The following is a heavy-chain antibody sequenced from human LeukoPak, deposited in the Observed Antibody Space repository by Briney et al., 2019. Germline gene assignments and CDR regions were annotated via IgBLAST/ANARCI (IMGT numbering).Heavy chain of an antibody. V-gene: IGHV1-2*02. CDR1: GYTFTGYY. CDR2: INPNSGGT. D-gene: IGHD1-26*01. J-gene: IGHJ4*02. CDR3: ARSSGSSGGVDY. Sequence: ASVKVSCKASGYTFTGYYMHWVRQAPGQGLEWMGWINPNSGGTNYAQKFQGRVTMTRDTSISTVYMELSSLRSEDTAVYYCARSSGSSGGVDYWGQGTLVTVSS.